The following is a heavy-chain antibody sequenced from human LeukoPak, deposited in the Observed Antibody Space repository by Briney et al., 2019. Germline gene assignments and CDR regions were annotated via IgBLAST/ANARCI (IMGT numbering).Heavy chain of an antibody. CDR2: IYYSGST. CDR1: GGSISSSSYY. CDR3: ARPHYYDSSGYYSPPPRGWFDP. V-gene: IGHV4-39*01. D-gene: IGHD3-22*01. J-gene: IGHJ5*02. Sequence: SETLSLTCTVSGGSISSSSYYWGWIRQPPGKGLEWLGSIYYSGSTYYNPSLKSRVTISVDTSQNQFSLKLTTVTAADTAVYSCARPHYYDSSGYYSPPPRGWFDPWGQGTLVTVSS.